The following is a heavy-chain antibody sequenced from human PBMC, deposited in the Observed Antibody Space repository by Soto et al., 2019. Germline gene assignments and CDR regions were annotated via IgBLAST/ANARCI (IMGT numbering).Heavy chain of an antibody. D-gene: IGHD2-2*02. CDR2: INHSGST. Sequence: SETLSLTCAVYGRSFSGYYWSWIRQPPGKGLEWIGEINHSGSTNYNPSLKSRVTISVDTSKNQFSLKLSSVTAADTAVYYCARGARRRYCSSTSCYTSKYYYYYGMDVWGQGTTVTVSS. V-gene: IGHV4-34*01. J-gene: IGHJ6*02. CDR1: GRSFSGYY. CDR3: ARGARRRYCSSTSCYTSKYYYYYGMDV.